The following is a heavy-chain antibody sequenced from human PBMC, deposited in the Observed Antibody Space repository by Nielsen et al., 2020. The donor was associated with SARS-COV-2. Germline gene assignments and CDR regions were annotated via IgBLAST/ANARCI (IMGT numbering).Heavy chain of an antibody. CDR3: ARWKTDSSGYYFDY. Sequence: SETLSLTCTVSGGSISSGGYYWSWIRQHPGKGLEWIGYIYYSGSTYYNPSLKSRVTMSVDTSKNQFSLKLSSVTAVDTAVYYCARWKTDSSGYYFDYWGQGTLVTVSS. CDR1: GGSISSGGYY. CDR2: IYYSGST. D-gene: IGHD3-22*01. J-gene: IGHJ4*02. V-gene: IGHV4-31*03.